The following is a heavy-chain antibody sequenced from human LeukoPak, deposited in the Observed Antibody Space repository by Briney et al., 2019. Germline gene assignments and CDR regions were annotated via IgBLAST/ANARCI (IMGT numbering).Heavy chain of an antibody. CDR1: GYSFPSYW. CDR3: ARLYYGASYRNFDY. D-gene: IGHD4/OR15-4a*01. J-gene: IGHJ4*02. Sequence: GESLKISCKGSGYSFPSYWIGWVRQMPGEGLEWMGIIYPGDSYTRYSPSFQGQVPISPDNYINTAYLQWSSPKASDTDMYYCARLYYGASYRNFDYWVQGTKVTVSS. V-gene: IGHV5-51*01. CDR2: IYPGDSYT.